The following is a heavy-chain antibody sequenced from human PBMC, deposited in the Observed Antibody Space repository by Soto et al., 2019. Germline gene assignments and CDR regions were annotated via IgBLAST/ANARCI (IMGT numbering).Heavy chain of an antibody. Sequence: SLRLSCAASGFTFSSYSMNWVRQAPGKGLEWVSSISSSSSYIYYADSVKGRFTISRDNAKNSLYLQMNSLRAEDTAVYYCARGLGLVVVPAAPVDYWGQGILVTVSS. CDR3: ARGLGLVVVPAAPVDY. V-gene: IGHV3-21*01. CDR1: GFTFSSYS. CDR2: ISSSSSYI. D-gene: IGHD2-2*01. J-gene: IGHJ4*02.